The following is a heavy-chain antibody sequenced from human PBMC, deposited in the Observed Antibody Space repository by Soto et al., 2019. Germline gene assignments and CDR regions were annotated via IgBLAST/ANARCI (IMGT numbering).Heavy chain of an antibody. D-gene: IGHD3-10*02. J-gene: IGHJ5*02. CDR3: ARCYVSSSPWFDP. CDR1: GGYFSSFG. V-gene: IGHV1-46*01. Sequence: ASVKVSCKASGGYFSSFGFSWVRQAPGQGLEWMGMIKPSGPSTTYVEKFEGRVTMTSDTSTSTVYVELRDLTSEHTAIYYFARCYVSSSPWFDPWGQGTLVSVSS. CDR2: IKPSGPST.